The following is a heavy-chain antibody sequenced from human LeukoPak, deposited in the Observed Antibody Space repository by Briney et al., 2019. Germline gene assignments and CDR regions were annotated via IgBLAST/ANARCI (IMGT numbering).Heavy chain of an antibody. V-gene: IGHV4-39*01. J-gene: IGHJ6*03. CDR1: GGSIDSSSYY. CDR2: IYYSGTT. Sequence: SETLSLTCTVSGGSIDSSSYYWDWIRQPPGKGLEWLGNIYYSGTTFYTSSLKSRVTISTDMSKNQFSLRLTSVTAADTAVYYCARQRADYFYHYMDVWGKGTTVIASS. CDR3: ARQRADYFYHYMDV.